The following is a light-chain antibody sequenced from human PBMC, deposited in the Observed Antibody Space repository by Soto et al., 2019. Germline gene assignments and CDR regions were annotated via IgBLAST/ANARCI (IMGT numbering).Light chain of an antibody. J-gene: IGLJ2*01. CDR1: SSDVGGYNY. V-gene: IGLV2-8*01. Sequence: QSVLTQPPSASGSPGQSVAISCSGTSSDVGGYNYVSWYQQHPGKAPKLMIYDVNKRPSGVPDRFFGSKSGNTASLTVSGLQAEDEADSYCVSYAGSNKPAFGGGTKVTVL. CDR3: VSYAGSNKPA. CDR2: DVN.